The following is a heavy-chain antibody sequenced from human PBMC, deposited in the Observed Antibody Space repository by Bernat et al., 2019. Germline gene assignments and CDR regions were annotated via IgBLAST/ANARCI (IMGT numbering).Heavy chain of an antibody. J-gene: IGHJ4*02. D-gene: IGHD4/OR15-4a*01. CDR1: GFTFSNYA. V-gene: IGHV3-23*04. CDR2: ISGSDGSR. CDR3: AKDKTTVPTGFDY. Sequence: VQLVESGGGVVQPGRSLRLSCVASGFTFSNYAMSWVRQAPGKGLEWVSAISGSDGSRKYADSVKGRFTISRQISMNTLYLEMNSLRADDTAVYYCAKDKTTVPTGFDYWGQGTLVTVSS.